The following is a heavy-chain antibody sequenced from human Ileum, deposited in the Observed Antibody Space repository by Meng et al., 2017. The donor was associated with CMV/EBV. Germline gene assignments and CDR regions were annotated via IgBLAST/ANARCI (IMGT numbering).Heavy chain of an antibody. CDR2: IKHDGSEK. D-gene: IGHD3-10*01. Sequence: GESLKISCATSGFLFTSYWMSWVRQAPGKGLEWVANIKHDGSEKYYVDSVKGRFTISRDTAKTSLYLEMNSLRAEDTAVYYCARDLKVRGAGTARGMDVWGQGTTVNVSS. CDR3: ARDLKVRGAGTARGMDV. V-gene: IGHV3-7*01. CDR1: GFLFTSYW. J-gene: IGHJ6*02.